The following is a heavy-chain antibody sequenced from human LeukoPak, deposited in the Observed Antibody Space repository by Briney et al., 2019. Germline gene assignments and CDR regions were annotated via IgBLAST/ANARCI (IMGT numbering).Heavy chain of an antibody. CDR3: AKGGGESSGSYRLDY. CDR2: ITWNSGST. CDR1: GFNFDEYA. V-gene: IGHV3-9*01. D-gene: IGHD3-10*01. Sequence: GGSLRLSCAASGFNFDEYAFHWVRQAPGKGLEWVSRITWNSGSTAYGDSVKGRFTISRDNAKSSLYLQMNSLRTEDTALYYCAKGGGESSGSYRLDYWCQGALVTVSP. J-gene: IGHJ4*02.